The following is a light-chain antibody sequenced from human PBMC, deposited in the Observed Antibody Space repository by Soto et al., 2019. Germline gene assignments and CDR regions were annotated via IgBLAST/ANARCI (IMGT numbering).Light chain of an antibody. CDR3: QQYDTWPLT. Sequence: EIVMTQSPGTLSLSPGERATLSCRASQSISSNYLAWYQQKPGQSPRLLIYGASSRATGIPDRFSGSGSGTDFTLTISSLEPEDFAVYYCQQYDTWPLTFGHGTKVDIK. CDR2: GAS. J-gene: IGKJ3*01. CDR1: QSISSNY. V-gene: IGKV3-20*01.